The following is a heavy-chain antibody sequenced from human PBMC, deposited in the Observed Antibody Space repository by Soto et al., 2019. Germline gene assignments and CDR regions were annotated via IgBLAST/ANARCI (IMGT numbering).Heavy chain of an antibody. CDR3: VSRLGYGYAMDV. D-gene: IGHD5-12*01. Sequence: PSETLSLTCHVSGDSLSRGGYYWGWLPQPTGKGLEWIGSIYYSGNTFYNPTLKSRVTITRDTSRNQFSLRLNSVTAADTAVYYCVSRLGYGYAMDVWGQGTTVTVSS. V-gene: IGHV4-39*01. CDR2: IYYSGNT. CDR1: GDSLSRGGYY. J-gene: IGHJ6*02.